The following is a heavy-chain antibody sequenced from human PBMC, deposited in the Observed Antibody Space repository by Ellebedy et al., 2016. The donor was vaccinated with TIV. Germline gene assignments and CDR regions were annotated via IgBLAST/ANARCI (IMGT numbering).Heavy chain of an antibody. V-gene: IGHV4-59*01. J-gene: IGHJ4*02. CDR1: DGSIRSYH. CDR3: ARTSTMVRGALDY. D-gene: IGHD3-10*01. CDR2: FHYSGTT. Sequence: SETLSLTXTVSDGSIRSYHWSWIRQSPGKGLEWIGYFHYSGTTNYNPSPKSRLSISVDTSKNQFSLNLSSVTAADTGVYYCARTSTMVRGALDYWGQGTLVTVSS.